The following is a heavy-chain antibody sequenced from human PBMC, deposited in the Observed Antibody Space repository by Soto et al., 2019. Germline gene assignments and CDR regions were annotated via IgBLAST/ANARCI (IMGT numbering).Heavy chain of an antibody. J-gene: IGHJ5*02. V-gene: IGHV5-51*01. Sequence: GESLKISCKGSGYSFTSYWIGWVRQMPGKGLEWMGIIYPGDSDTRYSPSFQGQVTISDDKSISTAYLQWSSLKASDTAMYYCARGTIFGVVISRHNWFDPWGQGTLVTVSS. CDR3: ARGTIFGVVISRHNWFDP. CDR2: IYPGDSDT. CDR1: GYSFTSYW. D-gene: IGHD3-3*01.